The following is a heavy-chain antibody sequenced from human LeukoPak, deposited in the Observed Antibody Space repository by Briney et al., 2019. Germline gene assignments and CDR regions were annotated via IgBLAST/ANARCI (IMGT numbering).Heavy chain of an antibody. CDR1: AYSFTSYW. V-gene: IGHV5-51*01. J-gene: IGHJ4*02. CDR2: IYAGDSDT. D-gene: IGHD2-2*01. CDR3: ARFTVPAAMHDY. Sequence: GESLQISCKGSAYSFTSYWIGWGGQMPGKGLEGLGIIYAGDSDTRYSPSFQGQVTISADKSISTAYLQWSSLKAADTAMYYCARFTVPAAMHDYWGQGTLVTVSS.